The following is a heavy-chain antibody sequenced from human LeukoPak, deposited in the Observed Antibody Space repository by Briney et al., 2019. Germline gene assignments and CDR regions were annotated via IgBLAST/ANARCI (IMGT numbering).Heavy chain of an antibody. CDR3: ASTTYYYDSSGYYRSDAFDI. D-gene: IGHD3-22*01. CDR1: GFTFSSYS. Sequence: GGSLRLSCAASGFTFSSYSMNWVRQAPGKGLEWVSYISSSSSTIYYADSVKGRFTISRDNAKNSLYLQMNSLRDEDTAVYYCASTTYYYDSSGYYRSDAFDIWGQGTMVTVSS. J-gene: IGHJ3*02. V-gene: IGHV3-48*02. CDR2: ISSSSSTI.